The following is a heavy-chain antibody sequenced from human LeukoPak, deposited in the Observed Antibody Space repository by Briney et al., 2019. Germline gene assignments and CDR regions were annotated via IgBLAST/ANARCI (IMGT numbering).Heavy chain of an antibody. D-gene: IGHD4-17*01. CDR1: GFIFSGYW. V-gene: IGHV3-74*01. CDR2: IKTDGSTT. Sequence: GGSLRLSCAGSGFIFSGYWMHWVRQAPGKGLVWVSRIKTDGSTTYYADSVKGRFTVSRDNAKNTLYLQMNSLRAEDTAVYYCAKRSPYGTFDPWGQGTLVTVSS. CDR3: AKRSPYGTFDP. J-gene: IGHJ5*02.